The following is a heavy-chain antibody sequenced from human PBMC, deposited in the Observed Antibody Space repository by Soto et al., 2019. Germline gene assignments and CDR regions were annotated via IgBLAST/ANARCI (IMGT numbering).Heavy chain of an antibody. CDR2: IDPSDSYT. J-gene: IGHJ6*02. CDR1: EYRVVSYG. Sequence: GQSLNIWCYGSEYRVVSYGISRVRKMHGKGLEWMGMIDPSDSYTNYSPSFQGHVTISAHKSISTAYLQWSSLKASDTAMYYCARLLRAYYDSSGYASFYYYGMDVWVQGTTVTVSS. D-gene: IGHD3-22*01. CDR3: ARLLRAYYDSSGYASFYYYGMDV. V-gene: IGHV5-10-1*01.